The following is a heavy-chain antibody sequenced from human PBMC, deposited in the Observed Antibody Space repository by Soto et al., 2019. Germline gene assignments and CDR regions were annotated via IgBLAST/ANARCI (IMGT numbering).Heavy chain of an antibody. Sequence: LSLTFTLSGGSISNGGYYWSCFRQQPGKGLEWIGYIYYSGSTYYNSSLKSGVPIPVDTSKYQFSLKPSSVTAADTAVYYCARSESYENLFNPRGQGTLVTVSS. CDR3: ARSESYENLFNP. J-gene: IGHJ5*02. CDR1: GGSISNGGYY. CDR2: IYYSGST. V-gene: IGHV4-31*03. D-gene: IGHD1-26*01.